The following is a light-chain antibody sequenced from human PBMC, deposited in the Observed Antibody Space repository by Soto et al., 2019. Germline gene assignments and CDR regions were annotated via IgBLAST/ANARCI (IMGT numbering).Light chain of an antibody. CDR3: SSYTNINTSACV. J-gene: IGLJ1*01. Sequence: QSALTQPASVSGSPGQSSTISCTGTSGDIGSYNRVSWYQQHPGKAPKLIIYEVTDRPSGGSNRFSGSKSGNTASLTISGLQAEDEAEYYCSSYTNINTSACVFGTGTKVTVL. CDR1: SGDIGSYNR. CDR2: EVT. V-gene: IGLV2-14*01.